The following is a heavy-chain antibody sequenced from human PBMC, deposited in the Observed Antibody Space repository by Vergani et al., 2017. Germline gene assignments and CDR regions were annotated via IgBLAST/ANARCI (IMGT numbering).Heavy chain of an antibody. Sequence: QVQLVQSGAEVKKPGSSVKVSCKASGGTFSSYTISWVRQAPGQGLEWMGRIIPILGIATSAQKFQGRVTITADKSTSTAYMELSRLSSEDTAVYYCSRSEEGSWGLVGKGYFDYWGQGTLVTVSS. J-gene: IGHJ4*02. CDR2: IIPILGIA. CDR1: GGTFSSYT. D-gene: IGHD2-21*01. CDR3: SRSEEGSWGLVGKGYFDY. V-gene: IGHV1-69*02.